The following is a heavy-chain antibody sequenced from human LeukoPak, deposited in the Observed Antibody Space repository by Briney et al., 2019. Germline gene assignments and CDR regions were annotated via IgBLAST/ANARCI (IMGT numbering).Heavy chain of an antibody. CDR2: ISSSSSYI. V-gene: IGHV3-21*01. CDR3: ARDAGYCSGGSCYKYFDY. Sequence: GGSLRLSCAASGFTFSSYSMNWVRQAPGEGLEWVSSISSSSSYIYYADSVKGRFTISRDNAKNSLYLQMNSLRAEDTAAYYCARDAGYCSGGSCYKYFDYWGQGTLVTVSS. J-gene: IGHJ4*02. D-gene: IGHD2-15*01. CDR1: GFTFSSYS.